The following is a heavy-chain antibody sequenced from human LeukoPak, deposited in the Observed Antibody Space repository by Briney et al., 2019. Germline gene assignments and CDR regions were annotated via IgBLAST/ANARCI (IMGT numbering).Heavy chain of an antibody. CDR3: ARDHCSGGSCYPVWAFDI. CDR1: GDSISSYY. D-gene: IGHD2-15*01. Sequence: PSETLSLTCTVSGDSISSYYWNWIRQSPGKGLEWIGYIYYSGNTNYNPSLKSRVTISVGTPRNQFSLKLSSVTAADTAVYYCARDHCSGGSCYPVWAFDIWGQGTVVTVSS. J-gene: IGHJ3*02. V-gene: IGHV4-59*01. CDR2: IYYSGNT.